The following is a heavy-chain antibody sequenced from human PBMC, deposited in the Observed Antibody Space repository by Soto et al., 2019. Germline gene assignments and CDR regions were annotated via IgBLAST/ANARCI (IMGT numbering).Heavy chain of an antibody. D-gene: IGHD3-3*01. V-gene: IGHV6-1*01. J-gene: IGHJ6*03. CDR1: GDSVSSNSAA. Sequence: PSQTLSLTCAISGDSVSSNSAAWNWIRQSPSRGLEWLGRTYYRSKWYNDYAVSVKSRITINPDTSKNQFSLQLNSVTPEDTAVFYFEGGRGIHLCFRFFECGGKGKRVAV. CDR2: TYYRSKWYN. CDR3: EGGRGIHLCFRFFEC.